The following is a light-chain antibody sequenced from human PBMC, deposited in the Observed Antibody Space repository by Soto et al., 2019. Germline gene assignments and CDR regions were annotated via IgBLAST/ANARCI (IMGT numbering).Light chain of an antibody. CDR3: QQRSNWPPWT. Sequence: DIVLTQSPATLSLSPGERATLSCRASQNIGSSLAWYQQKAGQAPRLLIYGASNRATGIPARFSGSGSGTDLTLSISSLEPEDFAVYYCQQRSNWPPWTFGQGTKVEIK. CDR1: QNIGSS. V-gene: IGKV3-11*01. J-gene: IGKJ1*01. CDR2: GAS.